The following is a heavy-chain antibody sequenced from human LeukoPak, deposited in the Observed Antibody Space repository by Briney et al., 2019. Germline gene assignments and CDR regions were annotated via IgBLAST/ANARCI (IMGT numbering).Heavy chain of an antibody. Sequence: ASVKVSCKASGYTFTSYGISWVRQAPGQGLEWMGWISAYNGNTTYAQKLQGRVTMTTDPSTSTAYMELRSLRSDDTAVYYCARDSSAYYYDSSGYYLGIKSYYFDYWGQGTLVTVSS. CDR2: ISAYNGNT. CDR3: ARDSSAYYYDSSGYYLGIKSYYFDY. CDR1: GYTFTSYG. D-gene: IGHD3-22*01. V-gene: IGHV1-18*01. J-gene: IGHJ4*02.